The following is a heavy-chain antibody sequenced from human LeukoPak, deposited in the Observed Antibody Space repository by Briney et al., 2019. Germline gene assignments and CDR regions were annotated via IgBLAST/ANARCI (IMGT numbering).Heavy chain of an antibody. Sequence: LSLTCSVSGGSISTYYWSWIRQPPGKGLEWVSGISWNSGSIGYADSVKGRFTISRDNAKNSLYLQMNSLRAEDTALYYCAKDMRAYGQYYFDYWGQGTLVTVSS. CDR3: AKDMRAYGQYYFDY. CDR2: ISWNSGSI. V-gene: IGHV3-9*01. CDR1: GGSISTYY. D-gene: IGHD3-10*01. J-gene: IGHJ4*02.